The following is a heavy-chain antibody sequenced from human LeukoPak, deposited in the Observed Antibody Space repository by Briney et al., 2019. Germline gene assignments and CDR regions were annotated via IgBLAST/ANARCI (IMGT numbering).Heavy chain of an antibody. CDR3: AIEILRVARGTAFDI. Sequence: ASVKVSCKVSGYTLTELSMHWVRHGPGKGLEWMGGFDPEDGETIYAQKFQGRVTMTEDTSTDTAYMELSSLRSEDTAVYYCAIEILRVARGTAFDIWGQGTMVTVSS. D-gene: IGHD1-1*01. V-gene: IGHV1-24*01. CDR1: GYTLTELS. J-gene: IGHJ3*02. CDR2: FDPEDGET.